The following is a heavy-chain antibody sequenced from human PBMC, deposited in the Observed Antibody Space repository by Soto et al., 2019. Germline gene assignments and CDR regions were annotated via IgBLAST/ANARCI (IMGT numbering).Heavy chain of an antibody. D-gene: IGHD2-2*01. CDR1: GYTFTSYA. CDR2: INAGNGNT. CDR3: ASGAVVVPAASKSSYYYGMDV. J-gene: IGHJ6*02. V-gene: IGHV1-3*01. Sequence: ASVKVSCKASGYTFTSYAMHWVRQAPGQRLEWMGWINAGNGNTKYSQKFQGRVTITRDTSASTAYMELSSLRSEDTAVYYCASGAVVVPAASKSSYYYGMDVWGQGTTVTVSS.